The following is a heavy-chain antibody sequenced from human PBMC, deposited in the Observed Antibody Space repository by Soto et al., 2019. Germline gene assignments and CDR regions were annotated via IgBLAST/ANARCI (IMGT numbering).Heavy chain of an antibody. V-gene: IGHV3-33*01. CDR1: GFTFSSYG. Sequence: QVQLVESGGGVVQPGRSLRLSCAASGFTFSSYGMHWVRQAPGKGLEWVAVIWDDGSNKYYADSVKGRFTISRDNSKNTLYLQMNSLRAEDTAVYYCARDGQLVLSPVVGYYDYGIDVWGQGTTVTVSS. D-gene: IGHD6-13*01. CDR2: IWDDGSNK. J-gene: IGHJ6*02. CDR3: ARDGQLVLSPVVGYYDYGIDV.